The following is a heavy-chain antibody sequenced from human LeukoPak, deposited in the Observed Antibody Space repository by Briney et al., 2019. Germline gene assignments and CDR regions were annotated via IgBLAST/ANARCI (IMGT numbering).Heavy chain of an antibody. CDR2: INHSGST. CDR1: GGSFSGYY. Sequence: PSETLSLTCAVYGGSFSGYYWSWIRQPPGKGLEWMGEINHSGSTNYNPSLKSRVTISVDTSKNQFSLKLSSVTAADTAVYYCARGHHWNPSGFDYWGQGTLVTVSS. D-gene: IGHD6-25*01. J-gene: IGHJ4*02. CDR3: ARGHHWNPSGFDY. V-gene: IGHV4-34*01.